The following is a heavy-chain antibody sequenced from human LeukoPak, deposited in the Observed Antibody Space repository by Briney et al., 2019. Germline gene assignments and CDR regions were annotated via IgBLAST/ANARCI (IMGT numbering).Heavy chain of an antibody. Sequence: ASVKVSCKSSGYPFPILRMTCVRQAPGLALEGVGWISAYEGHSNYAQKLQGRVTMTTDTSTSTAYLELRSLRSDDTAVYYCARGMAEYSSSLALQPWGQGTLVTVSS. CDR3: ARGMAEYSSSLALQP. J-gene: IGHJ1*01. D-gene: IGHD6-13*01. V-gene: IGHV1-18*01. CDR1: GYPFPILR. CDR2: ISAYEGHS.